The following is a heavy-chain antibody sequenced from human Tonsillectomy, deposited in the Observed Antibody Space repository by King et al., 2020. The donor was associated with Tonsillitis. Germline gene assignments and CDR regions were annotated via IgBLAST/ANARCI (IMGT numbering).Heavy chain of an antibody. D-gene: IGHD5-12*01. CDR1: GDSIGDYY. Sequence: QLQESGPGLLKPSETLSLICAVSGDSIGDYYWNWLRQSAGKRLEWIGRIYRSGMTHYHPSLQSRVAVSVDTSNNQFSLKLRSLTAADPAVYYCARAPQVAGYFDYWGQGILVTVSS. J-gene: IGHJ4*02. V-gene: IGHV4-4*07. CDR2: IYRSGMT. CDR3: ARAPQVAGYFDY.